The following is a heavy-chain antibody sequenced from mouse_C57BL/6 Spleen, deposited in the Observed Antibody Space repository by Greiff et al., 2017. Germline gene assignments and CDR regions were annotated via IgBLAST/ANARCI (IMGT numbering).Heavy chain of an antibody. Sequence: EVKLVESVAELVRPGASVKLSCTASGFNIKNTYMHWVKQRPEQGLEWIGRIDPANGNTKYAPKFQGKATITADTSSNTAYLQLSSLTSEDTAIYYCAREGDYYGSSYPFDYWGQGTTLTVSS. CDR3: AREGDYYGSSYPFDY. D-gene: IGHD1-1*01. J-gene: IGHJ2*01. V-gene: IGHV14-3*01. CDR2: IDPANGNT. CDR1: GFNIKNTY.